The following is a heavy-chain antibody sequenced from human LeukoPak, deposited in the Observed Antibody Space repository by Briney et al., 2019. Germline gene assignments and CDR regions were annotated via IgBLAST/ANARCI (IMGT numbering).Heavy chain of an antibody. CDR2: LNNRGDAT. CDR1: GFTFSSYD. D-gene: IGHD6-13*01. Sequence: GGSLRLSCAASGFTFSSYDMTWVRQAPGKGLEWVSSLNNRGDATFYADSVKGRFTISRDKSKNTMSLQMNSLRAEDAAVYFCAKDREYSSSWNYYFDSWGQGTLVTVSS. V-gene: IGHV3-23*01. CDR3: AKDREYSSSWNYYFDS. J-gene: IGHJ4*02.